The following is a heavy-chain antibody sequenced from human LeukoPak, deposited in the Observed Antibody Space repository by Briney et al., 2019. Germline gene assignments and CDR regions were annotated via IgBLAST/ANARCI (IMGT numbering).Heavy chain of an antibody. D-gene: IGHD2-2*01. CDR3: AKRPTSCYDVCDMDV. J-gene: IGHJ6*03. CDR2: ISGSGGST. V-gene: IGHV3-23*01. Sequence: GGSLRLSCAASGFTFSSYAMSWVRQAPGKGLEWVSAISGSGGSTYYADSVKGRFTISRDNSKNTLYLQMNSLRAEDTAVYYCAKRPTSCYDVCDMDVWGKGTTVTVSS. CDR1: GFTFSSYA.